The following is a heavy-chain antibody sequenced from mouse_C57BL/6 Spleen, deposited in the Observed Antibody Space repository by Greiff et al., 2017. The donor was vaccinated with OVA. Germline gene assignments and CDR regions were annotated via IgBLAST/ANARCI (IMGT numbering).Heavy chain of an antibody. J-gene: IGHJ2*01. CDR3: ARGALDY. CDR2: ISYDGSN. Sequence: EVKVEESGPGLVKPSQSLSLTCSVTGYSITSGYYWNWIRQFPGNKLEWMGYISYDGSNNYNPSLKNRISITRDTSKNQFFLKLNSVTTEDTATYYCARGALDYWGQGTTLTVSS. V-gene: IGHV3-6*01. CDR1: GYSITSGYY.